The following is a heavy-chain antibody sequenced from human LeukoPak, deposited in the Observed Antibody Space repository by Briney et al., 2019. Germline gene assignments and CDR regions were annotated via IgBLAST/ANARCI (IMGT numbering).Heavy chain of an antibody. Sequence: SETLSLTCTVSGYSISSGYYWGWIRQPPGKGLEWIGSIYHSGSTYYNPSLKSRVTISVDTSKNQFSLKLSSVTAADTAVYYCARGVGSGYVGWGQGTLVTVSS. J-gene: IGHJ4*02. CDR3: ARGVGSGYVG. D-gene: IGHD5-12*01. CDR2: IYHSGST. V-gene: IGHV4-38-2*02. CDR1: GYSISSGYY.